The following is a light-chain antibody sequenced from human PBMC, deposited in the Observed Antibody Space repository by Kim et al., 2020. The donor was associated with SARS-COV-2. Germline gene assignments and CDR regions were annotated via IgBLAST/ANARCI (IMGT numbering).Light chain of an antibody. CDR2: GAS. J-gene: IGKJ1*01. CDR3: QQYNNWPRT. CDR1: QSVSSN. V-gene: IGKV3-15*01. Sequence: EIVMTQSPATLSVSPGERATLSCRASQSVSSNLAWYQQKPGQAPRLLIYGASTRATGIPARFSGSWSGTEFTLTISSLQSEDFAVYYCQQYNNWPRTLGQGTKLDIK.